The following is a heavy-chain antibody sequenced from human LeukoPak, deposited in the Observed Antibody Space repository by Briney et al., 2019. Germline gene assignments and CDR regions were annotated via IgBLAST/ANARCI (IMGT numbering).Heavy chain of an antibody. Sequence: GGSLRLSCAASGFMFPNHWMTWVRQAPGKGLEWVANINERGSETYYADYVKGRFPISRDNTKKSLFLQLNSLSVEDTAMYYCAKDYSFSNFNWGQGTLVTVSS. CDR1: GFMFPNHW. CDR2: INERGSET. D-gene: IGHD2-15*01. CDR3: AKDYSFSNFN. J-gene: IGHJ4*02. V-gene: IGHV3-7*01.